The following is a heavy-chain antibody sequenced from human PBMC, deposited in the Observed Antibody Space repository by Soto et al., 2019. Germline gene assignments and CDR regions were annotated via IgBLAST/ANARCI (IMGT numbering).Heavy chain of an antibody. D-gene: IGHD6-13*01. Sequence: QVQLQQWGAGLLKPSETLSLTCAVYGGSFSGYYWSWIRQPPGKGLEWIGEINHSGSTNYNPSLKNLVNISVDTSKNQFSLKLSSVTAADTAVYYCCIAAAGPRGNWFDPWGQGTLVTVSS. CDR1: GGSFSGYY. CDR2: INHSGST. V-gene: IGHV4-34*01. J-gene: IGHJ5*02. CDR3: CIAAAGPRGNWFDP.